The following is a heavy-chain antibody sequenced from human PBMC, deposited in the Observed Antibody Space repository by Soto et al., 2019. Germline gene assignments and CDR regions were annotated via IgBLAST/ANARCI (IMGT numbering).Heavy chain of an antibody. CDR1: GGSISSSSYY. J-gene: IGHJ4*02. D-gene: IGHD3-10*01. V-gene: IGHV4-39*01. Sequence: SETLSLTCTVSGGSISSSSYYWGWIRQPPGKGLEWIGSIYYSGSTYYNPSLKSRVTISVDTSKNQFSLKLSSVTAADTAVYYCARQDTMVRGAHFLLIDYWGQGTLVTVSS. CDR3: ARQDTMVRGAHFLLIDY. CDR2: IYYSGST.